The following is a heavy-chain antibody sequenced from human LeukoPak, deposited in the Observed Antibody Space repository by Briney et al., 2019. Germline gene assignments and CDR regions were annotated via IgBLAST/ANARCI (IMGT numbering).Heavy chain of an antibody. CDR1: GFTFSSYG. CDR2: ISYDGSNK. J-gene: IGHJ6*03. D-gene: IGHD3-10*01. Sequence: PGGSLRLSCAASGFTFSSYGMHWVRQAPGKGLEWVAVISYDGSNKYYADSVKGRFTISRDNSKNTLYLQMNSLRAEDTAVYYCARDLRGYYYYMDVWGKGTTVTVSS. CDR3: ARDLRGYYYYMDV. V-gene: IGHV3-30*03.